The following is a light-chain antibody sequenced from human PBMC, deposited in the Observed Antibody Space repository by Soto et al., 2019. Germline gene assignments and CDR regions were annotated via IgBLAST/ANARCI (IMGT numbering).Light chain of an antibody. Sequence: DIVMTQSPVSLAVSLGERATINCKSSQSVLYWSNNKNYLAWYQQKPGQPPKLLIYWASTRESGVPDRFSGSGSGTDFTLTISSLRAEDVAVYFCQQYYSTPWTFGQGTKVEIK. V-gene: IGKV4-1*01. J-gene: IGKJ1*01. CDR2: WAS. CDR3: QQYYSTPWT. CDR1: QSVLYWSNNKNY.